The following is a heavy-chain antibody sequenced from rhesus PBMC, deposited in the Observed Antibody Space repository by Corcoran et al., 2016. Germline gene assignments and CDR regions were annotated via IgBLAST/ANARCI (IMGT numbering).Heavy chain of an antibody. J-gene: IGHJ4*01. CDR2: IDSNTATT. Sequence: QVQLQESGPGLVKTSETLSLTCTVSGGSISGYYYWSWIRQPPGKGREWIGGIDSNTATTSYNPYLKSRVTISRDPPKNRFSLKLSSVPAADTAVYYSARHGGSTTVTYFDYWGQGVLVTVSS. CDR1: GGSISGYYY. V-gene: IGHV4-143*01. D-gene: IGHD4-35*01. CDR3: ARHGGSTTVTYFDY.